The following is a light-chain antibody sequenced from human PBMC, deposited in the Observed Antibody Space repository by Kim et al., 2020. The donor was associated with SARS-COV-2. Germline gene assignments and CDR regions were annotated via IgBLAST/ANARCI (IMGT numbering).Light chain of an antibody. V-gene: IGKV4-1*01. CDR2: WAS. CDR1: QTILYTSNNKNY. Sequence: DIVMTQSPDSLAVSLGERATVNCKSSQTILYTSNNKNYLAWYQQKPGQPAKLLIYWASTRHSGVPDRFSGSGSGTDFTLTISSVQAEDVAIYYCQQYYSTPAITFAQGTRLEIK. J-gene: IGKJ5*01. CDR3: QQYYSTPAIT.